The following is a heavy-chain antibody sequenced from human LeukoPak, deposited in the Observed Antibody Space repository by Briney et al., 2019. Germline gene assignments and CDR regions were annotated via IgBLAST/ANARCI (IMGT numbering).Heavy chain of an antibody. CDR1: GYTFTNYG. J-gene: IGHJ4*02. CDR3: ARDAYGGNSVLFDY. Sequence: GASVKVSCKASGYTFTNYGISWVRQAPGQGLEWRGWISGYNANTKYAQKVQDRVTVTTDTSTSTAYMDLRSPRSDDTAVYCFARDAYGGNSVLFDYWGQGTLVTVSS. V-gene: IGHV1-18*01. D-gene: IGHD4-23*01. CDR2: ISGYNANT.